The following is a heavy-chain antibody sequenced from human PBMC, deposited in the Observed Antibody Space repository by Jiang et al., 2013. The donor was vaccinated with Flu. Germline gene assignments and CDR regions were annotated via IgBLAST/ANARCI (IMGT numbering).Heavy chain of an antibody. V-gene: IGHV1-3*01. CDR1: GYTFTSYA. Sequence: GAEVKKPGSSVKVSCKASGYTFTSYAMHWVRQAPGQRLEWMGWINAGNGNTKYSQKFQGRVTITRDTSASTAYMELSSLRSEDTAVYYCARVYGDYFTGRFDPWGQGTLVTVSS. CDR2: INAGNGNT. J-gene: IGHJ5*02. D-gene: IGHD4-17*01. CDR3: ARVYGDYFTGRFDP.